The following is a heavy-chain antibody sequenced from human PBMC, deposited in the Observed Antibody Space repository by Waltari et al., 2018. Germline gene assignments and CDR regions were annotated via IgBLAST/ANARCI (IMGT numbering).Heavy chain of an antibody. CDR1: GYTFTSYA. Sequence: QVQLVQSGAEVKKPGASVKVSCKASGYTFTSYAMHWVRQAPGQRLEWMGWINAGNGNTKYSQEFQGRVTITRDTSASTAYMELSSLRSEDMAVYYCARGGYYDFWKHPALDYWGQGTLVTVSS. D-gene: IGHD3-3*01. V-gene: IGHV1-3*03. CDR2: INAGNGNT. J-gene: IGHJ4*02. CDR3: ARGGYYDFWKHPALDY.